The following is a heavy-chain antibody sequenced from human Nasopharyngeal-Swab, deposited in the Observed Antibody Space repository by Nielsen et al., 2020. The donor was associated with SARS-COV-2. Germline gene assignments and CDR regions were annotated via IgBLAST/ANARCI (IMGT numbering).Heavy chain of an antibody. CDR3: ARGSGSSGRSFDY. J-gene: IGHJ4*02. CDR1: GFTFSSYS. V-gene: IGHV4-59*01. D-gene: IGHD3-22*01. CDR2: IYYSGST. Sequence: ESLKISCAASGFTFSSYSMNWVRQAPGKGLEWIGYIYYSGSTNYNPSLKSRVTISVDTSKNQFSLKLSSVTAADTAVYYCARGSGSSGRSFDYWGQGTLVTVSS.